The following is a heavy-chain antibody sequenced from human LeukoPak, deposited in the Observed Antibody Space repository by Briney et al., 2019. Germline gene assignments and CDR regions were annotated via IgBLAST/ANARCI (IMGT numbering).Heavy chain of an antibody. CDR1: GFTFSSYS. V-gene: IGHV3-21*04. J-gene: IGHJ6*03. D-gene: IGHD3-3*01. Sequence: PGGSLRLSCAASGFTFSSYSMNWVRQAPGKGLEWVSSISTSSTYIYYADSVKGRFTVSRDNSKNTLYLQMNSLRAEDTAVYYCARGGPEYDFWSGYAYYMDVWGKGTTVTVSS. CDR2: ISTSSTYI. CDR3: ARGGPEYDFWSGYAYYMDV.